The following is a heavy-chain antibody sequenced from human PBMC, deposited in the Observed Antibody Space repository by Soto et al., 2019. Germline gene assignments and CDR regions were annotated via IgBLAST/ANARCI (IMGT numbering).Heavy chain of an antibody. CDR1: GYTFTGYY. CDR2: INPNSGGT. D-gene: IGHD5-12*01. V-gene: IGHV1-2*04. CDR3: ARDLYSGYDDAFEI. J-gene: IGHJ3*02. Sequence: ASVKVSCKASGYTFTGYYMHWVRQAPGQGLEWMGWINPNSGGTNYAQKFQGWVTMTRDTSISTAYMELSRLRSDDTAVYYCARDLYSGYDDAFEIWGQGTMVTVSS.